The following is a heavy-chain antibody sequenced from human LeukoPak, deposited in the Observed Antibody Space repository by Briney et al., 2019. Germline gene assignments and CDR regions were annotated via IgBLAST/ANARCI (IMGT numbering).Heavy chain of an antibody. CDR2: ISSSSSYI. Sequence: GGSLRLSCAASGFTFSSYSMNWVRQAQGKGLEWVSSISSSSSYIYYADSVKGRFTISRDNAKNSLYLQMNSLRAEDTAVYYCARDSPRLFYDSSGYSLPDYWGQGTLVTVSS. D-gene: IGHD3-22*01. CDR1: GFTFSSYS. V-gene: IGHV3-21*01. J-gene: IGHJ4*02. CDR3: ARDSPRLFYDSSGYSLPDY.